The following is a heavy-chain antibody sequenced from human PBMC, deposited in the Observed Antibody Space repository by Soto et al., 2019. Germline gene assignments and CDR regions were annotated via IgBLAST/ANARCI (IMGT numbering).Heavy chain of an antibody. D-gene: IGHD2-8*01. CDR2: INAFDDDT. CDR3: ARNLYGRAFDI. J-gene: IGHJ3*02. Sequence: QAQLEQSGPEVKRPGASLKVSCKASAYTFTSYHISWVRQAPGQGLEWIGWINAFDDDTNSSQKFQDRVTMTAHRSTDTAYLDLSSLGSDDTAIYYCARNLYGRAFDIWGQGTMVTVSS. CDR1: AYTFTSYH. V-gene: IGHV1-18*04.